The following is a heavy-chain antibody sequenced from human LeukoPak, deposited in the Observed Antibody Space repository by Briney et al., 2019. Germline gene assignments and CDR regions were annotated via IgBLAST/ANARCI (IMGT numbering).Heavy chain of an antibody. V-gene: IGHV4-59*01. CDR3: ARDGEYQLLGVYAFDI. J-gene: IGHJ3*02. CDR2: IYYSGST. Sequence: SETLSLTCTVSGGSISSYYWSWIRQPPGKGLEWIGYIYYSGSTNYNPSLKSRVTISVDTSKNQFSLKLSSATAADTAVYYCARDGEYQLLGVYAFDIWGQGTMVTVSS. D-gene: IGHD2-2*01. CDR1: GGSISSYY.